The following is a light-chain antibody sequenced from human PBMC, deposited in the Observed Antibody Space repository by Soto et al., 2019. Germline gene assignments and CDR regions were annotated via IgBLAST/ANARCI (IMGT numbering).Light chain of an antibody. CDR1: QSVSSSY. CDR3: QQYGSSPPIT. Sequence: EIVLTQSPGTLSLSPGERATLSCRASQSVSSSYLAWYQQKPGQAPRLLIYGASSRATGIPDRFSGSGSGTDFNVTMSRLEDEDFAVYYCQQYGSSPPITFGQGTRLEIK. V-gene: IGKV3-20*01. J-gene: IGKJ5*01. CDR2: GAS.